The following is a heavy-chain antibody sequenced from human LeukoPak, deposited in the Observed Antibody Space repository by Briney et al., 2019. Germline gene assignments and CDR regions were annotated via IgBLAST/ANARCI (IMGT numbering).Heavy chain of an antibody. Sequence: PSETLSLTCTVSGGSISSGGYYWSWIRQHPGKGLEWIGYSGSTYYNPSLKSRVTISVDTSKNQFSLKLSSVTAADTAVYYCARVIKRGAFDIWGQGTMVTVSS. J-gene: IGHJ3*02. V-gene: IGHV4-31*03. CDR2: SGST. CDR3: ARVIKRGAFDI. D-gene: IGHD3-10*01. CDR1: GGSISSGGYY.